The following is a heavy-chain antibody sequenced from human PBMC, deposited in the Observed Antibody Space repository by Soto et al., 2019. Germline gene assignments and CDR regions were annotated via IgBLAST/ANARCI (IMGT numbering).Heavy chain of an antibody. CDR2: IIPIFGTA. J-gene: IGHJ6*02. CDR3: AMGDCSSTSCSVDYYYGMDV. Sequence: SVKVSCKASGGTFSSYAISWVRQAPGQGLEWMGGIIPIFGTANYAQKFQGRVTITADESTSTAYMELSSLRSEDTAVYYCAMGDCSSTSCSVDYYYGMDVWGQGTTVTVSS. V-gene: IGHV1-69*13. CDR1: GGTFSSYA. D-gene: IGHD2-2*01.